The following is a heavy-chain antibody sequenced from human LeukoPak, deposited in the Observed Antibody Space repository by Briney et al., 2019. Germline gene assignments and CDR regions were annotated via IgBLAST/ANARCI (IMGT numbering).Heavy chain of an antibody. V-gene: IGHV3-7*05. D-gene: IGHD5-18*01. CDR1: GFPFSSYW. J-gene: IGHJ4*02. CDR2: IKQDGGEI. CDR3: ARRGYTYGYLDY. Sequence: GGSLRLSCAASGFPFSSYWMTWVRQAPGKGLEWVANIKQDGGEIYYVGSVKGRFTISRDNAKNSLYLQMSSLRAEDTALYYCARRGYTYGYLDYWGQGTLVTVSS.